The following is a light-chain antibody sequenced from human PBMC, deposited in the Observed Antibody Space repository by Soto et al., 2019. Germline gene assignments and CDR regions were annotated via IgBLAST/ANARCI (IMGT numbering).Light chain of an antibody. V-gene: IGLV2-14*01. CDR1: SRDVADDSD. Sequence: QSALTQPASVSGSPGQSITISCTRTSRDVADDSDVSWYQQHPGKAPKLIIYEVTNRPSGVYNRFSGSKSGNTASLTISGLQAEDEADYFCSSYGSTPTRYVFGTGTKVTVL. CDR2: EVT. J-gene: IGLJ1*01. CDR3: SSYGSTPTRYV.